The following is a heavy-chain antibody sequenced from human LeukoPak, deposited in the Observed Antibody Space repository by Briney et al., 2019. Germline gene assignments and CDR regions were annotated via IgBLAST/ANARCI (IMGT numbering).Heavy chain of an antibody. D-gene: IGHD3-22*01. CDR3: ARYDSSGYLINGASDY. CDR1: GFTFSSYA. CDR2: ISSSSSYI. J-gene: IGHJ4*02. Sequence: NTGGSLRLSCAASGFTFSSYAMSWVRQAPGKGLEWVSSISSSSSYIYYADSVKGRFTISRDNAKNSLYLQMNSLRAEDTAVYYCARYDSSGYLINGASDYWGQGTLVTVSS. V-gene: IGHV3-21*01.